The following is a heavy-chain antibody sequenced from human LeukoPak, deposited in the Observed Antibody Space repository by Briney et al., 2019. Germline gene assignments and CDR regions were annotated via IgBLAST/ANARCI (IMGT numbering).Heavy chain of an antibody. V-gene: IGHV5-51*01. J-gene: IGHJ5*02. CDR2: IYPADSDI. D-gene: IGHD2-15*01. CDR1: GYSINNYW. Sequence: GETLKISCKGSGYSINNYWIGWVRQMPGKGLEWMGIIYPADSDIRYSPSFQGQVTISADKSISTAYLQWSSLKASDTAMYYCARQEYCSGGSCYTWFDPWGQGTLVTVSS. CDR3: ARQEYCSGGSCYTWFDP.